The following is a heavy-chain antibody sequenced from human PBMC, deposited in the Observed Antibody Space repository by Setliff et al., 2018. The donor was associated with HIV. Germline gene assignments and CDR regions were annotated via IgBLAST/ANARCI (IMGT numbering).Heavy chain of an antibody. D-gene: IGHD3-10*01. CDR3: ARTALWFDEADWYFDL. CDR2: IYYNGRT. CDR1: RGSISSGGYY. J-gene: IGHJ2*01. Sequence: LSLTCTVSRGSISSGGYYWSWIRQHPERGLEWIGYIYYNGRTYYSPSLRSRVTMSVDTSKNQFSLKLSSVTAVDTAVYYCARTALWFDEADWYFDLWGRGTLVTVSS. V-gene: IGHV4-31*03.